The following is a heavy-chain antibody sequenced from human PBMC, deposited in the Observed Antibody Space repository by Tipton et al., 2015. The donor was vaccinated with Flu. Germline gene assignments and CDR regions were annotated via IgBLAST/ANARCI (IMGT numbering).Heavy chain of an antibody. CDR3: AREGFLDNDPAFDI. CDR2: IYYSGST. D-gene: IGHD1-1*01. CDR1: GGSISSYY. Sequence: TLSLTCTVPGGSISSYYWSWIRQPPGKGLEWIGYIYYSGSTNYNPSLKSRVTISVDTSKNQFSLKLSSVTAADTAVYYCAREGFLDNDPAFDIWGQGTMVTVSS. J-gene: IGHJ3*02. V-gene: IGHV4-59*01.